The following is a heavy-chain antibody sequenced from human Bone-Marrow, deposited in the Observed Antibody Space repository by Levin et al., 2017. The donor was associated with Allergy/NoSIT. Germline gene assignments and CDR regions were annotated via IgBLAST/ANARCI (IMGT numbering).Heavy chain of an antibody. D-gene: IGHD2-2*01. J-gene: IGHJ4*02. V-gene: IGHV2-5*02. CDR1: GFSLSTSGVG. CDR3: AHRLSDCSGTSCQFDS. Sequence: SGPTLVKPTQTLTLTCSFSGFSLSTSGVGVAWIRQPPGKALEWLAVIYWDDDKRYRPSLKSRLMITKDTSKNQVVLTMTDMDPMDTGTYYCAHRLSDCSGTSCQFDSWGQGTVVTVSS. CDR2: IYWDDDK.